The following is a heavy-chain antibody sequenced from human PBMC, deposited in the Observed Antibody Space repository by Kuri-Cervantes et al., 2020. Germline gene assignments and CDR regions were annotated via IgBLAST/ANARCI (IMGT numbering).Heavy chain of an antibody. J-gene: IGHJ3*02. V-gene: IGHV4-39*01. CDR2: IYYSGST. Sequence: SETLSLTCTVSGGSISSSSYYWGWIRQPPGKGLEWIGSIYYSGSTYYNPSLKSRVTISVDTSKNQFSLKLSSVTAADTAVYYCARHHSSGYSSDDAFDIWVQGTMVTVSS. CDR3: ARHHSSGYSSDDAFDI. CDR1: GGSISSSSYY. D-gene: IGHD3-22*01.